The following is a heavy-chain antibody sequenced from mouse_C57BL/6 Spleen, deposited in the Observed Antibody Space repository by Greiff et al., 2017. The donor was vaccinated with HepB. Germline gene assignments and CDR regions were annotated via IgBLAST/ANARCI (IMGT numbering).Heavy chain of an antibody. CDR1: GYTFTGYW. CDR2: ILPGSGST. J-gene: IGHJ2*01. V-gene: IGHV1-9*01. CDR3: ARRASVYYYGSSCFDY. D-gene: IGHD1-1*01. Sequence: QVQLQQSGAELMKPGASVKLSCKATGYTFTGYWIEWVKQRPGHGLEWIGEILPGSGSTNYNEKFKGKATFTADTSSNTAYMQLSSLTTEDSALYYCARRASVYYYGSSCFDYWGQGTTLTVSS.